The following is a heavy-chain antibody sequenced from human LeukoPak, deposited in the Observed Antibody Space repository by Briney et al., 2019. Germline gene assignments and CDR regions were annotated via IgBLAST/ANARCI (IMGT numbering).Heavy chain of an antibody. D-gene: IGHD3-10*01. J-gene: IGHJ4*02. CDR1: GYTFINYG. CDR2: ISAYNGNT. CDR3: ARDLDQYNGRFGGFGHDF. Sequence: ASVKVSCKASGYTFINYGIDWVRQAPGQGLEWMGWISAYNGNTNYAQSLQGRVTMTTDTSTSTVYMEMRSLTSDDTAVYYCARDLDQYNGRFGGFGHDFWGQGTLVTVSS. V-gene: IGHV1-18*01.